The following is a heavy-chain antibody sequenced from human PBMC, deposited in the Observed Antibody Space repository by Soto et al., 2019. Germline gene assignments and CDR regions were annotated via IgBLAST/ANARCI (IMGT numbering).Heavy chain of an antibody. D-gene: IGHD1-26*01. J-gene: IGHJ4*02. V-gene: IGHV1-69*06. CDR1: GGTFSSYA. Sequence: QVQLVQSGAEVKKPGSSVKVSCKASGGTFSSYAISWVRQAPGQGLEWMGGIIPIFGTANYAQKFQDRVTITADKSTSTAYMEVRSLRSEDTAVYYCARGWETVGATTPFAYWGQGTLVTVSS. CDR3: ARGWETVGATTPFAY. CDR2: IIPIFGTA.